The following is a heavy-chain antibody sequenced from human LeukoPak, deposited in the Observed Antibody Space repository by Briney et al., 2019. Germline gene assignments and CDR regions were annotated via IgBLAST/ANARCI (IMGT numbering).Heavy chain of an antibody. CDR3: ARGYTYGHGAMFDY. CDR2: VYTSGST. V-gene: IGHV4-61*02. CDR1: GGSISSDSYY. Sequence: PSETLSLTCTVSGGSISSDSYYWTWIRQPAGKGLEWIGRVYTSGSTDFNPSLKSRVSISLDTSKNQFSLKLSSVTVADTAVYYCARGYTYGHGAMFDYWGQGTLVTASP. D-gene: IGHD5-18*01. J-gene: IGHJ4*02.